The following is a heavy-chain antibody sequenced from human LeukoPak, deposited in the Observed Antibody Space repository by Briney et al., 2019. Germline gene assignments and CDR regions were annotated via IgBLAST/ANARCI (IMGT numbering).Heavy chain of an antibody. CDR1: GFTFSSYG. CDR2: ISYDGSNK. V-gene: IGHV3-30*03. CDR3: AREYVVPAATNWFDP. J-gene: IGHJ5*02. D-gene: IGHD2-2*01. Sequence: PGGSLRLSCAASGFTFSSYGMHWVRQAPGKGLEWVAVISYDGSNKYYADSVKGRFTISRDNSKNTLYLQMNSLRAEDTAVYYCAREYVVPAATNWFDPWGQGTLVTVSS.